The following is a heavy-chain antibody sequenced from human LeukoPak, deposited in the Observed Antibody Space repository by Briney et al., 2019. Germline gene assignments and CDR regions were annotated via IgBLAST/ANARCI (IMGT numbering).Heavy chain of an antibody. CDR2: ISSSSSYI. D-gene: IGHD6-13*01. J-gene: IGHJ4*02. CDR3: ARDRGIGSSSWYPLDY. Sequence: GGSLRPSCAASGFTFSSHSMNWVRRAPGEGLGWVSSISSSSSYIYYADSAKGRFTISRDNAKNSLYLQMNSLRAEDTAVYYCARDRGIGSSSWYPLDYWGQGTLVTVSS. CDR1: GFTFSSHS. V-gene: IGHV3-21*01.